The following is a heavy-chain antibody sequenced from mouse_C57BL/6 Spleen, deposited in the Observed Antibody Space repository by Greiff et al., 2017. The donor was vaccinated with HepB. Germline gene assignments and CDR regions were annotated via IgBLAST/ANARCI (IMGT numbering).Heavy chain of an antibody. Sequence: QVQLQQSGPELVKPGASVKLSCKASGYTFTSYDINWVKQRPGQGLEWIGWIYPRDGSTKYNAKFKGKATLTVDTSSSTAYMELHILTSEYSAVYFCARSQSRTIYYYGSSPFAYWGQGTLVTVSA. V-gene: IGHV1-85*01. D-gene: IGHD1-1*01. CDR3: ARSQSRTIYYYGSSPFAY. J-gene: IGHJ3*01. CDR2: IYPRDGST. CDR1: GYTFTSYD.